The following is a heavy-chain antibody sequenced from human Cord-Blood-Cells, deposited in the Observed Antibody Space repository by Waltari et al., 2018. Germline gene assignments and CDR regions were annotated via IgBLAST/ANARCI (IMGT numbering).Heavy chain of an antibody. J-gene: IGHJ1*01. CDR1: GFTFSSYG. Sequence: QVQLVESGGGVVQPGRSLRLSCAACGFTFSSYGMHWVSPAPGKGVEGVSFICYDGSNKDYAECLRGRFTTSRDNSKNTLYMQMNSVRAEDTAVYYCARDKSAAGKGYFQHWGQGTLVTVSS. CDR3: ARDKSAAGKGYFQH. CDR2: ICYDGSNK. D-gene: IGHD6-13*01. V-gene: IGHV3-33*01.